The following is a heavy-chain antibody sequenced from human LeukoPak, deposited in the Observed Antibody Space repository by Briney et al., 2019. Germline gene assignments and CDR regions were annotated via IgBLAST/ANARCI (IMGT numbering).Heavy chain of an antibody. D-gene: IGHD3-3*01. V-gene: IGHV4-39*02. J-gene: IGHJ4*02. CDR2: IYSSGNT. CDR1: GDSVSTGSHF. Sequence: SETLSLTCTVSGDSVSTGSHFWGWIRQPPGKGLEWIGSIYSSGNTYYKPSLKNRVTISLDTSKNQFSLKLSSVTAADTAVYYCARDLYYDFWSGYYDYWGQGTLVTVSS. CDR3: ARDLYYDFWSGYYDY.